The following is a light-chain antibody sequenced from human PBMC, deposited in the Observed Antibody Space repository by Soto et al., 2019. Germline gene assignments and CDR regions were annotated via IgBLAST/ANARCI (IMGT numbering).Light chain of an antibody. CDR2: DVS. CDR3: CSYAGSYCWV. CDR1: SSDVGGYNY. J-gene: IGLJ3*02. V-gene: IGLV2-11*01. Sequence: QSVLTQPRSVSGSPGQSVTISCTGTSSDVGGYNYVSWYQQHPGKAPKLMIYDVSKRPSGVPDRFSGSKSGNTASLTISGLQAEDEADYYCCSYAGSYCWVFGGGTKVTVL.